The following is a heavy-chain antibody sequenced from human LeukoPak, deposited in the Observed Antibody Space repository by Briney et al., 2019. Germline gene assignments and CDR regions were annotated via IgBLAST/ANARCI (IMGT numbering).Heavy chain of an antibody. V-gene: IGHV1-18*01. Sequence: ASVKVSCKTSGYPFTNHGVSWVRQAPGQGLEWIGWINANSGDTNYAQRFQGRLTMTTDTSTTTAYMELRSLSSDDTAVYYCARDWPIVIADYWGRGTLVTVSS. CDR3: ARDWPIVIADY. CDR1: GYPFTNHG. D-gene: IGHD2/OR15-2a*01. CDR2: INANSGDT. J-gene: IGHJ4*02.